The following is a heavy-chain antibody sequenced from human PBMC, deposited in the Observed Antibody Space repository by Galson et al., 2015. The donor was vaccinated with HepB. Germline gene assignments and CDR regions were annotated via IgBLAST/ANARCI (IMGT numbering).Heavy chain of an antibody. CDR1: GFTFDDYG. Sequence: SLRLSCAASGFTFDDYGMSWVRQAPGKGLEWVAGIYWDGGSTGYADSVKGRFTISRDNAKNSLYLQMNSLRTEGTAVYYCARDVVVMHSFYSGMDVWGQGTAVTASS. D-gene: IGHD3-22*01. CDR3: ARDVVVMHSFYSGMDV. J-gene: IGHJ6*02. V-gene: IGHV3-20*04. CDR2: IYWDGGST.